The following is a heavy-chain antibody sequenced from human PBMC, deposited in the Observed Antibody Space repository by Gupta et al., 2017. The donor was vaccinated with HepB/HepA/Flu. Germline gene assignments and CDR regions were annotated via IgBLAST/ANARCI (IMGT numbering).Heavy chain of an antibody. CDR1: GFNFDDHD. Sequence: EVQLVESGGGLVQPGRSLRLSCATSGFNFDDHDIQWVRQAPGKGLEWLSGITWNSGSKEYADSVKGRFTISRDNAKNSVYLQMDSLRVEDTALYYCARAMGYCHSGMCPKNAFDSWGQGTLVTVSS. CDR2: ITWNSGSK. D-gene: IGHD2-15*01. V-gene: IGHV3-9*01. J-gene: IGHJ4*02. CDR3: ARAMGYCHSGMCPKNAFDS.